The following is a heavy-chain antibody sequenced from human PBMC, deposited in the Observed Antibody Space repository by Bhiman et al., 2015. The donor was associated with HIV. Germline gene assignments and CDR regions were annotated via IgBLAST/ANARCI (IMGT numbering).Heavy chain of an antibody. Sequence: QVQLVESGGGVVQPGRSLRLSCAASGFIFNNYAMHWVRQAPGKGLEWVAVISYDGTNKYYVDSVKGRFTISRDNAKNTLYLQMNSLRVEDTAVYYCAKWGYDFWSGYYRAVDYWGQGTLITVSS. D-gene: IGHD3-3*01. V-gene: IGHV3-30*18. CDR2: ISYDGTNK. J-gene: IGHJ4*02. CDR1: GFIFNNYA. CDR3: AKWGYDFWSGYYRAVDY.